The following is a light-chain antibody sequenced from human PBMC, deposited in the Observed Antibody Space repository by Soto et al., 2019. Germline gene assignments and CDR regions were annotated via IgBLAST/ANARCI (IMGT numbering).Light chain of an antibody. CDR3: NSYTRSTTSSV. V-gene: IGLV2-14*01. CDR2: DVS. Sequence: QSALTQPASVSGSPGQSITISCTGTSSDVGAYNYVSWYQQHPGKAPKLMIYDVSNRPSGVSNRFSGSKSGNTASLAISGLPAEDEADHYCNSYTRSTTSSVFGTGTKVTVL. CDR1: SSDVGAYNY. J-gene: IGLJ1*01.